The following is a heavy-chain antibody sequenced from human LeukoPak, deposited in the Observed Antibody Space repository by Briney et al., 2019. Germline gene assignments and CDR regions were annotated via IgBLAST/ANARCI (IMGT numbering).Heavy chain of an antibody. J-gene: IGHJ4*02. Sequence: ASVKVSCKASGYTFTSYGFTWVRQAPGQGLEWMGRISAYNGYTDCAQKFQGRVTMTTDTSRGTAYMALRRLRPDDTAVYFCARAYYHDTSSYQGFDFWGQGTLVTVSS. CDR1: GYTFTSYG. D-gene: IGHD3-22*01. CDR3: ARAYYHDTSSYQGFDF. CDR2: ISAYNGYT. V-gene: IGHV1-18*01.